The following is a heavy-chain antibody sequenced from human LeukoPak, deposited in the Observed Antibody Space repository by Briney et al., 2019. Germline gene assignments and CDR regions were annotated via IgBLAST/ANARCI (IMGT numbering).Heavy chain of an antibody. CDR1: GGSISSSSYY. CDR2: IHYSGST. Sequence: SETLSLTCTVSGGSISSSSYYWGWIRQPPGKGLEWIGGIHYSGSTYYNPSLKSRVTISVDTSKNQFSLKLSSVTAADTAVYYCARQRWLVLIDYWGQGTLVTVSS. CDR3: ARQRWLVLIDY. J-gene: IGHJ4*02. D-gene: IGHD6-19*01. V-gene: IGHV4-39*01.